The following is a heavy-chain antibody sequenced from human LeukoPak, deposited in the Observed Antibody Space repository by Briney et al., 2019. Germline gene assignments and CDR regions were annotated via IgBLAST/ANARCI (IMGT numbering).Heavy chain of an antibody. J-gene: IGHJ6*02. CDR2: ISSSGSTI. CDR3: ARATVTTLFHYYYGMDV. CDR1: GFTFSDYY. D-gene: IGHD4-17*01. V-gene: IGHV3-11*01. Sequence: PGGSLRLSCAASGFTFSDYYMSWIRQAPGKGLEWVSYISSSGSTIYYADSVKGRFTISRDNAKNSLYLQMNSLRAEDTAVYYCARATVTTLFHYYYGMDVWGQGTTVTVSS.